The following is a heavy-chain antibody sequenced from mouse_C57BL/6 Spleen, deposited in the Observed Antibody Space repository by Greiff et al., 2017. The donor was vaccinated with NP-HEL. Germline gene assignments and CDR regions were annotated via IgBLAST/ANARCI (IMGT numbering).Heavy chain of an antibody. V-gene: IGHV14-2*01. J-gene: IGHJ1*03. CDR1: GFNIKDYY. CDR2: IDPEDGET. D-gene: IGHD4-1*01. Sequence: VQLKQSGAELVKPGASVKLSCTASGFNIKDYYMHWVKQRTEQGLEWIGRIDPEDGETKYATKFQGKATITADTSSNTAYLQLSSLTSEDTDVYYCARNSDWDVDEYFDVWGKGTTVTVSS. CDR3: ARNSDWDVDEYFDV.